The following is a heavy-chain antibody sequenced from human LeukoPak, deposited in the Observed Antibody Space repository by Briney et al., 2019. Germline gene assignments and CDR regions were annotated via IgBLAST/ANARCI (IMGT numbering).Heavy chain of an antibody. CDR1: GFTFSSYS. V-gene: IGHV3-21*01. CDR2: ISSSSSYI. Sequence: NTGGSLRLSCAASGFTFSSYSMNWVRQAPGEGLEWVSSISSSSSYIYYADSVKGRFTISRDNAKNSLYLQMNSLRAEDTAVYYCAGPLYGSGSYMVDYWGQGTLVTVSS. CDR3: AGPLYGSGSYMVDY. J-gene: IGHJ4*02. D-gene: IGHD3-10*01.